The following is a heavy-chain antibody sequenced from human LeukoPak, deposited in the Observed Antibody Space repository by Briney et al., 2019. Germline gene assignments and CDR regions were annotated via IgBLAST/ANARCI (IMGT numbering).Heavy chain of an antibody. V-gene: IGHV1-8*01. CDR2: MNPNSGNT. D-gene: IGHD3-9*01. Sequence: ASVKVSCKASGYTFTSYDINWVRQATGQELEWMGWMNPNSGNTGYAQKFQGRVTMTRNTSISTAYMELSSLRSEDTAVYYCARGPQNLLRYFDWLLYGGVDYWGQGTLVTVSS. CDR3: ARGPQNLLRYFDWLLYGGVDY. J-gene: IGHJ4*02. CDR1: GYTFTSYD.